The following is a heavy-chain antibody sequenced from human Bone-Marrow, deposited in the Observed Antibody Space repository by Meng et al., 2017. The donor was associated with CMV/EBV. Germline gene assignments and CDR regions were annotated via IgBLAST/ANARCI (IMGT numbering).Heavy chain of an antibody. CDR3: ARFSVGATPPHGDY. D-gene: IGHD1-26*01. CDR2: INHSGST. J-gene: IGHJ4*02. CDR1: GGSFGGYY. Sequence: SETLSLTCAVYGGSFGGYYWSWIRQPPGKGLEWIGEINHSGSTNYNPSLKSRVTISVDTSKNQFSLKLSSVTAADTAVYYCARFSVGATPPHGDYWGQGTLVTVSS. V-gene: IGHV4-34*01.